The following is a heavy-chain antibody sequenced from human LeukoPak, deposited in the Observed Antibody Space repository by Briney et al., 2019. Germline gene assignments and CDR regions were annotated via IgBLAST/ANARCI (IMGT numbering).Heavy chain of an antibody. Sequence: PGGSLRLSCAASGFTFSGYAMSWVRQAPGKGLEWVSAISGSGGSTYYADSMKGRFTISRDNSKNTLYLQMNSLRAEDTAVYYCASATRDIVVVVAALRGAFDIWGQGTMVTVSS. J-gene: IGHJ3*02. CDR3: ASATRDIVVVVAALRGAFDI. D-gene: IGHD2-15*01. CDR2: ISGSGGST. V-gene: IGHV3-23*01. CDR1: GFTFSGYA.